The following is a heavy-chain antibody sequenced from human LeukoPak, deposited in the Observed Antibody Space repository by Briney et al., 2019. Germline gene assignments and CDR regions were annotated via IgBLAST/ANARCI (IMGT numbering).Heavy chain of an antibody. V-gene: IGHV3-9*01. CDR1: GFAFDDYA. CDR2: ISWNSGSI. D-gene: IGHD3-16*02. J-gene: IGHJ4*02. CDR3: AKELRLGELSPLDY. Sequence: PGRSLRLSCAASGFAFDDYAMHWVRQAPGKGLEWVSGISWNSGSIGYADSVKGRFTIPRDNAKNSLYLQMNSLRAEDTALYYCAKELRLGELSPLDYWGQGTLVTVSS.